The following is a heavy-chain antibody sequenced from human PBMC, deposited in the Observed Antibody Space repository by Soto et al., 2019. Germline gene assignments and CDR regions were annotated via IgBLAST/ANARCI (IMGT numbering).Heavy chain of an antibody. D-gene: IGHD6-19*01. CDR3: ARHMRAVADPLAY. CDR1: GGSIRDTIYY. J-gene: IGHJ4*02. CDR2: IHYSGST. Sequence: SETLSLTCTVSGGSIRDTIYYWGWIRQPPGKGLEWIGSIHYSGSTHYNPSLKSRVTISVDPSKSQFSLNLTSVTPADTSVYYCARHMRAVADPLAYWGQGTVVTVYS. V-gene: IGHV4-39*01.